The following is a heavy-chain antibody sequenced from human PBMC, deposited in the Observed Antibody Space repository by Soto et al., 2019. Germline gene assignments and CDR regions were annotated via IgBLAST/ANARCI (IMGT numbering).Heavy chain of an antibody. V-gene: IGHV5-51*01. CDR2: IYPGDSDT. J-gene: IGHJ6*02. D-gene: IGHD3-10*01. CDR1: GYNFTNYW. Sequence: GESLKISCKGSGYNFTNYWIGWVRQMPGKGLESMGIIYPGDSDTRYSPSFQGQVTISADKSISTAYLQWSSLKASDTAMYYCAGGGVRGVVTRTRDYYGMDVWGQGTTVTVSS. CDR3: AGGGVRGVVTRTRDYYGMDV.